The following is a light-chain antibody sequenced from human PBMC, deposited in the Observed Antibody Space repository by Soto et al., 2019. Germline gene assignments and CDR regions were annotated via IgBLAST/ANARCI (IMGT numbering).Light chain of an antibody. CDR3: QQYNNWPWT. CDR2: GAS. Sequence: EIVMTQSPATLSVSPGERGTLSCRASQSVSSNLAWYQQKPGQAPRLLIYGASTRATGIPARFSGSRSGTEFTLTINSLQSEDVAVYYCQQYNNWPWTFGQGTKVEIK. CDR1: QSVSSN. J-gene: IGKJ1*01. V-gene: IGKV3-15*01.